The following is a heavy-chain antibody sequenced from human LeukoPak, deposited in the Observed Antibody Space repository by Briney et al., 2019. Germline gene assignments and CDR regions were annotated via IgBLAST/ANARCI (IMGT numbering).Heavy chain of an antibody. CDR1: STSLKTYY. Sequence: SETLSLTCNVSSTSLKTYYGSWIRQPPGKALEWIGYIFDRGTTNYNPSLKSRVTMSLDTSKNQFSLRLSSVTAADTAVYYCARDSGTTGEVKFDPWGQGTLVTVSS. J-gene: IGHJ5*02. CDR3: ARDSGTTGEVKFDP. V-gene: IGHV4-59*12. D-gene: IGHD3-10*01. CDR2: IFDRGTT.